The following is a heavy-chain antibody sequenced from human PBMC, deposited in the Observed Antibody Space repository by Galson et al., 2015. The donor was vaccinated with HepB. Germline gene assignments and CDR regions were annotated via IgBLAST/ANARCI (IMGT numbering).Heavy chain of an antibody. V-gene: IGHV1-3*01. CDR1: GYTFTSYA. D-gene: IGHD3-22*01. CDR3: AREKVITYDYYYYGMDD. J-gene: IGHJ6*02. Sequence: SVKVSCKASGYTFTSYAMHWVRQAPGQRLEWMGWINAGNGNTKYSQKFQGRVTITRDTSASTAYMELSSLRSEDTAVYYCAREKVITYDYYYYGMDDWGQGTTVAVSS. CDR2: INAGNGNT.